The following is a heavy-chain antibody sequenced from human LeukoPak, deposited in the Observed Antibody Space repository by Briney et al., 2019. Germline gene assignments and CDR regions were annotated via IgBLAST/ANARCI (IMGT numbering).Heavy chain of an antibody. CDR1: GGTFSSYA. CDR2: IIPIFGTA. D-gene: IGHD1-26*01. V-gene: IGHV1-69*13. CDR3: ARVVGVGATIGY. J-gene: IGHJ4*02. Sequence: ASVKVSCKASGGTFSSYAISWVRQAPGQGLEWMGGIIPIFGTANYAQKFQGRVTITADESTSTAYMELSSLRSEDTAVYYCARVVGVGATIGYWGQGTLVTVSS.